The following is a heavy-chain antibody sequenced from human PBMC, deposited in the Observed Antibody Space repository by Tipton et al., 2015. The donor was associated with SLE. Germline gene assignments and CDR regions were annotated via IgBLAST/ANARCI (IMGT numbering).Heavy chain of an antibody. D-gene: IGHD3-3*01. Sequence: TLSLTCAVYGGSFSGYYWSWIRQPPGKGLEWIGEINHSGSTNYNPSLKSRVTISVDTSKNQFSLKLNSVTAADTAVYYCARVAPYYDFWSGSYYYYYYYMDVWGKGTTVTVSS. J-gene: IGHJ6*03. CDR2: INHSGST. CDR1: GGSFSGYY. CDR3: ARVAPYYDFWSGSYYYYYYYMDV. V-gene: IGHV4-34*01.